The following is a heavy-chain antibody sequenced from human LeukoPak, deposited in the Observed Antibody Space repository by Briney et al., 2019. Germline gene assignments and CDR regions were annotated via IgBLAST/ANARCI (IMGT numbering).Heavy chain of an antibody. Sequence: GGSLRLSCAASGFTFSSYSMNWVREAPGKGLEWVSSISSSSSYIYYADSVKGRFTISRDNAKNSLYLQMNSLRAEDTAVYYCARDRSGSDYGMDVWGKGTTVTVSS. CDR3: ARDRSGSDYGMDV. D-gene: IGHD3-10*01. CDR1: GFTFSSYS. J-gene: IGHJ6*04. CDR2: ISSSSSYI. V-gene: IGHV3-21*01.